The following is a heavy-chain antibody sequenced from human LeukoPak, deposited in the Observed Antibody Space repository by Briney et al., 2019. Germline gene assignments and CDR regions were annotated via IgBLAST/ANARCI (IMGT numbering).Heavy chain of an antibody. Sequence: GGSLRLSCAASGFIFSNYAMSWVRQAPGKGLQWVSAFSGSGGSTYYADSVKGRFTISRDNAKNSLYLQMNSLRAEDTAVYYCARGQWLNYWGQGTLVTVSS. D-gene: IGHD6-19*01. J-gene: IGHJ4*02. CDR1: GFIFSNYA. V-gene: IGHV3-23*01. CDR3: ARGQWLNY. CDR2: FSGSGGST.